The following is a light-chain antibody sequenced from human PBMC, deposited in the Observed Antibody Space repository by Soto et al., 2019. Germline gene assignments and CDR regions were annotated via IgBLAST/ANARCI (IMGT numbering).Light chain of an antibody. CDR1: STDVGSYNL. Sequence: QSALTQPASVSGSPGQSITISCIGTSTDVGSYNLFSWYQQHPGKAPKLIIYEGTKRPAGVSNRFSGSKSGNTASLTVSGLQAEDEADYFCCSYAYTFSVFGGGTKLTVL. V-gene: IGLV2-23*01. CDR2: EGT. J-gene: IGLJ3*02. CDR3: CSYAYTFSV.